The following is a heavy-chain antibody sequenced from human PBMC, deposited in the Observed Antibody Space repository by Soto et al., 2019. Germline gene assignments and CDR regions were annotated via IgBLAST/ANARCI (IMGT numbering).Heavy chain of an antibody. D-gene: IGHD2-15*01. Sequence: SESLSLTCTVYGGSISSYYWSWIRQPPGKGLEWIGYIYYSGSTNYNPSLKSRVTISVDTSKNQFSLKLSSVTAADTAVYYCARGRIVYYYGMDVWGQGTTVTVSS. CDR1: GGSISSYY. CDR3: ARGRIVYYYGMDV. V-gene: IGHV4-59*01. CDR2: IYYSGST. J-gene: IGHJ6*02.